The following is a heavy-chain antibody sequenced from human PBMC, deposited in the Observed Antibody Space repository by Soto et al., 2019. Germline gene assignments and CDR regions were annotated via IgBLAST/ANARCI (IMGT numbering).Heavy chain of an antibody. CDR1: GLTFSSYS. Sequence: GGSLRLSCAASGLTFSSYSLNWVRQAPGKGLEWLSYISGSSTTIYYADSVKGRFTISRDNAKNSLYLQMNSLRDEDTAVYYCARAPVAALPYFDCWGQGILVTVSS. CDR3: ARAPVAALPYFDC. J-gene: IGHJ4*02. CDR2: ISGSSTTI. V-gene: IGHV3-48*02. D-gene: IGHD6-6*01.